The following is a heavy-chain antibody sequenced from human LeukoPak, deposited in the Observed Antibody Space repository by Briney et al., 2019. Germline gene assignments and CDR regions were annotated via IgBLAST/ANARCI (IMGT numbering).Heavy chain of an antibody. V-gene: IGHV4-4*07. J-gene: IGHJ5*02. CDR3: ARDLRGYCSGGSCRYNWFDP. Sequence: PSETLSLTCGVSGYSLSSGYYWSWIRQPAGKGLEWIGRIYTSGSTNYNPSLKSRVTMSVDTSKNQFSLKLSSVTAADTAVYYCARDLRGYCSGGSCRYNWFDPWGQGTLVTVSS. CDR1: GYSLSSGYY. CDR2: IYTSGST. D-gene: IGHD2-15*01.